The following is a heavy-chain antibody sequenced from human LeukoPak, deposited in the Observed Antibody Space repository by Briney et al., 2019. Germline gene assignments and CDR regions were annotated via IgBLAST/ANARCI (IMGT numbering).Heavy chain of an antibody. Sequence: ASVKVSCKASGYTFTGYYMHWVRQAPGQGLEWMGWINPNSGGTNYAQKFQGRVTMTRDTSISTAYMELSRLRSDDTAVYYCARELRATIFGVVTNQIGYWGQGTLVTVSS. CDR3: ARELRATIFGVVTNQIGY. D-gene: IGHD3-3*01. CDR2: INPNSGGT. J-gene: IGHJ4*02. CDR1: GYTFTGYY. V-gene: IGHV1-2*02.